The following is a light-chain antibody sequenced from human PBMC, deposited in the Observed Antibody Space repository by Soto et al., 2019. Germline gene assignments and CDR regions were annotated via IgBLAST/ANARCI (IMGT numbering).Light chain of an antibody. CDR3: SSYAGTDDFII. V-gene: IGLV2-23*01. Sequence: QSVLTQPASVSGSPGQSITISCTGTSRDVALYNHVSWYQHHPGKAPQLIIYEHNKRPPGVSSRFSASTSGVTASLTISGLQADDEADYHCSSYAGTDDFIIFGGGTKITVL. J-gene: IGLJ2*01. CDR2: EHN. CDR1: SRDVALYNH.